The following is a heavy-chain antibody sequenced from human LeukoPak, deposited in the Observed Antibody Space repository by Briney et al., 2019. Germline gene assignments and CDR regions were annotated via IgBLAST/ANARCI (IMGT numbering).Heavy chain of an antibody. CDR2: IYYSGST. CDR3: ARYSGGYYYYFDY. V-gene: IGHV4-39*07. CDR1: GGSISSSSYY. D-gene: IGHD3-22*01. J-gene: IGHJ4*02. Sequence: SETLSLTCTVSGGSISSSSYYWGWIRQPPGKGLEWIGSIYYSGSTYYNPSLKSRVTISVDTSKNQFSLKLSSVTAADTAVYYCARYSGGYYYYFDYWGQGTLVTVSS.